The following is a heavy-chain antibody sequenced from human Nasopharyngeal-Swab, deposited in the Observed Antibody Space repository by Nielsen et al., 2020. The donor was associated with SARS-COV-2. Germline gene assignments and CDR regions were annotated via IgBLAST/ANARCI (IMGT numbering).Heavy chain of an antibody. J-gene: IGHJ6*03. Sequence: SETLSLTCAVSGGSISSSNWWSWVRQPPGKGLEWIGEIYHSGSTNYNPSLKSRVTISVDKSKNQFSLKLSSVTAADTAVYYCAKGAVAGTFGYYYYYMDVWGKGTTVTVSS. V-gene: IGHV4-4*02. CDR2: IYHSGST. CDR3: AKGAVAGTFGYYYYYMDV. D-gene: IGHD6-19*01. CDR1: GGSISSSNW.